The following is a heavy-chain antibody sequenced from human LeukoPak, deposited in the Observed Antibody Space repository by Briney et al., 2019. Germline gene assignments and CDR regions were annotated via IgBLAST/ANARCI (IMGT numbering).Heavy chain of an antibody. CDR1: GYTFTNYE. V-gene: IGHV1-8*01. D-gene: IGHD3-22*01. CDR3: ARGLGTYDSSELTWPMISF. J-gene: IGHJ4*02. CDR2: MNPDSGDT. Sequence: ASVKVSCKASGYTFTNYEINWVQQATGQGLEWMGWMNPDSGDTAYAQKFQGRITLTRITSINTAYMELSSLISEDTAVYYCARGLGTYDSSELTWPMISFWGQGTLVTVSS.